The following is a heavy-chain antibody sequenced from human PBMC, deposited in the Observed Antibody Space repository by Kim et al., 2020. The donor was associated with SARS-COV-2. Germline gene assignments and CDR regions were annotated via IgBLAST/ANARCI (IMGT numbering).Heavy chain of an antibody. D-gene: IGHD6-25*01. CDR2: INHSGSA. Sequence: SETLSLTCAVYGGSFSDCYWIWVRQSPGKGLEWLGEINHSGSANYNPSLKGRVTMSVDRSKNQFSLKMNSVTAADTAVYYCAGSGWHTPTWWQSDYWG. CDR1: GGSFSDCY. V-gene: IGHV4-34*01. CDR3: AGSGWHTPTWWQSDY. J-gene: IGHJ4*01.